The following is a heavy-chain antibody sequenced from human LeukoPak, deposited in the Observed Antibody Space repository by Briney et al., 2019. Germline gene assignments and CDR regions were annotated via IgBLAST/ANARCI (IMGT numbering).Heavy chain of an antibody. Sequence: VASVKVSCKTSGYTFTGYYMHWVRQAPGQGLDWMGWINPNSGGTNYAQKFQGRVTMTRDTSISTAYMELSRLSSDDTGVYYCAPATPGTVGKYYFDYWGQGTLVTVSS. D-gene: IGHD6-13*01. CDR3: APATPGTVGKYYFDY. J-gene: IGHJ4*02. CDR2: INPNSGGT. V-gene: IGHV1-2*02. CDR1: GYTFTGYY.